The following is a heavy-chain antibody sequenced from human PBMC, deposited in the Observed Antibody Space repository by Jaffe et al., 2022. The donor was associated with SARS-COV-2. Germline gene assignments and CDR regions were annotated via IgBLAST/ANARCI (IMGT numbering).Heavy chain of an antibody. CDR2: ISGSGSTK. J-gene: IGHJ4*02. CDR3: ARGGPRIDY. D-gene: IGHD3-16*01. Sequence: EVQLVESGGGLVQPGGSLRLSCLASGFTFSSYGMNWVRQAPGLGLEWVSHISGSGSTKYYADSVKGRFTIARDNAENSLYLQMKYLRAEDTAVYYCARGGPRIDYWGQGTLVTVSS. V-gene: IGHV3-48*04. CDR1: GFTFSSYG.